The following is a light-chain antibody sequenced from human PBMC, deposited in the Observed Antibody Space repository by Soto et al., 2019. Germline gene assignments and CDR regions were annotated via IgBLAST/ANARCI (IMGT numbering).Light chain of an antibody. CDR1: QSISSN. CDR2: SAS. CDR3: QQSFSIPYI. V-gene: IGKV1-39*01. Sequence: DIQMTQSPSSLSAFAGDRVTITCRASQSISSNLNWYQQKPGKAPKLLIYSASSLQSGVPSRFSGSGSGTDFTLTITSLQPEDFAIYYCQQSFSIPYIFGQGTKLDIK. J-gene: IGKJ2*01.